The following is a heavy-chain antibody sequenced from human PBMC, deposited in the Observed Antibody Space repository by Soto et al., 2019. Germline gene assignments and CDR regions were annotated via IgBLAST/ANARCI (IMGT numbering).Heavy chain of an antibody. CDR2: IYSGGST. D-gene: IGHD2-15*01. Sequence: EVQLVESGGGLVQPGGSLRLSCAASGFTVSSNYMSWVRQAPGKGLEWVSVIYSGGSTYYADSVKGRFTISRDNSKNTLYLQMNRLRAEDTAVYYCARAPNCSGGSCYRGYYFDYWGQGTLVTVSS. J-gene: IGHJ4*02. CDR1: GFTVSSNY. V-gene: IGHV3-66*01. CDR3: ARAPNCSGGSCYRGYYFDY.